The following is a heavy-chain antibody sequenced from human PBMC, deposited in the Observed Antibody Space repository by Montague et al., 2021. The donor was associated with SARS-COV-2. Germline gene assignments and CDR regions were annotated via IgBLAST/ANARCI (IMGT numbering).Heavy chain of an antibody. D-gene: IGHD1-26*01. CDR1: GGSIRSYY. CDR2: IYYDGST. V-gene: IGHV4-59*03. Sequence: SETLSLTCTVSGGSIRSYYWSWTRQTPGKGLEWIGYIYYDGSTNYNPSPKSRVTMSVDSSKNQFSLRLSSVTAADTAVYYCARYGSYFEHWGQGTLVTVSS. J-gene: IGHJ4*02. CDR3: ARYGSYFEH.